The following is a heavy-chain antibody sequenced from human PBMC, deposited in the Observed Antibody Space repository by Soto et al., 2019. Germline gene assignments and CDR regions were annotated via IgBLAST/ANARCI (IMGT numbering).Heavy chain of an antibody. V-gene: IGHV3-74*01. Sequence: ASLRVSCAASGFTVCIYWMYWVRQAPGKGLVWVSRINSDGSGTTYADSVKGRFAISRDNAKNTLYLQMNSLRAEDTAVYYCVRAVDVWGQGTTVTVSS. CDR2: INSDGSGT. J-gene: IGHJ6*02. CDR3: VRAVDV. CDR1: GFTVCIYW.